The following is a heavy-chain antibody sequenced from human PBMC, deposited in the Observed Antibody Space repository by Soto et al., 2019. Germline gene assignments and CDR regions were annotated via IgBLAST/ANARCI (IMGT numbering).Heavy chain of an antibody. CDR3: GPIVVVAAAGIDY. V-gene: IGHV3-23*01. CDR2: ISANGGST. Sequence: EVQLLESGGGLVQPGGSLRLSCAASGFTFSSYAMNWVRQAPGKGLEWVSAISANGGSTYYADSVKGRFTISRDNSKNTLYVQMNSLRAEDTAVYYCGPIVVVAAAGIDYWGQGTLVTVSS. J-gene: IGHJ4*02. D-gene: IGHD2-15*01. CDR1: GFTFSSYA.